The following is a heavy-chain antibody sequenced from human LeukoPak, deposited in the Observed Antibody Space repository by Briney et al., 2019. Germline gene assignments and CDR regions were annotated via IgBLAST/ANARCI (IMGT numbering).Heavy chain of an antibody. CDR1: GASISGYY. V-gene: IGHV4-59*08. J-gene: IGHJ4*02. CDR2: IYYSGTT. D-gene: IGHD3-16*01. Sequence: PSETLSLICTVSGASISGYYWSWIRQPPGKGLEWIAYIYYSGTTNYNPSLKSRVSISIDTSKNQFSLKLSSVTAADTAVYYCARHGGTVTTFSHDELWGQGTLVTVSS. CDR3: ARHGGTVTTFSHDEL.